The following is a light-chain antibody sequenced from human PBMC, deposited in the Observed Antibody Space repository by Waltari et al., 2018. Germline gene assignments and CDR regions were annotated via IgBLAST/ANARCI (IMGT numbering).Light chain of an antibody. J-gene: IGKJ4*01. CDR2: KTS. Sequence: RVPITCRASQRFTGGLAWCRQGTGKAPKLLIYKTSVLETGVPSRFSGSGSGTEFTLTIYNFQPDDVGTYYCSGLIFGGGTQVDIK. CDR3: SGLI. CDR1: QRFTGG. V-gene: IGKV1-5*03.